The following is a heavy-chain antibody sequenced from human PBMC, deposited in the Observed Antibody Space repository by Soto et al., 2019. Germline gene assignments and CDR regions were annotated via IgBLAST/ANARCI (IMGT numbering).Heavy chain of an antibody. D-gene: IGHD2-21*01. V-gene: IGHV1-2*02. J-gene: IGHJ6*02. Sequence: GASVKVSCKASGYTFTGYYMHWVRQAPGQGLEWMGWINPNSGGTNYAQKFQGRVTMTRDTSISTAYMELSGLRSDDTAVYYCARDREKLAYCGGECYWDTKARYYYGMDVWGQGTTVTVSS. CDR1: GYTFTGYY. CDR2: INPNSGGT. CDR3: ARDREKLAYCGGECYWDTKARYYYGMDV.